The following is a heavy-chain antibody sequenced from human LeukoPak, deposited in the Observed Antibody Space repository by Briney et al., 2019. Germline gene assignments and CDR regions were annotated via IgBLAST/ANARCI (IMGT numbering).Heavy chain of an antibody. CDR2: SFGSTI. V-gene: IGHV3-48*04. Sequence: GGSLRLSCVASGITFSSYSMNWVRQAPGKGLEWVSSFGSTIYYADSVKGRFTISRDNAKNSLYLQMNSLRAEDTAVYYCARSYSSGWYYYYYMDVWGKGTTVTISS. D-gene: IGHD6-19*01. J-gene: IGHJ6*03. CDR3: ARSYSSGWYYYYYMDV. CDR1: GITFSSYS.